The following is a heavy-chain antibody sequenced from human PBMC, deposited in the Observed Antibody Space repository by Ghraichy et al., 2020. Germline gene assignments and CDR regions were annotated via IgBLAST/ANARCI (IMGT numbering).Heavy chain of an antibody. V-gene: IGHV3-43*01. Sequence: SLRLSCAASGFSFDDYTMHWVRQGPEKGLEWVSLITWDGGTTDYADSVKGRFTISRDNSKHSLYLQMNSLKTEDTALYYCAKEGSSTRPFDSWGQGTLVTVSS. J-gene: IGHJ4*02. CDR3: AKEGSSTRPFDS. CDR2: ITWDGGTT. D-gene: IGHD2-2*01. CDR1: GFSFDDYT.